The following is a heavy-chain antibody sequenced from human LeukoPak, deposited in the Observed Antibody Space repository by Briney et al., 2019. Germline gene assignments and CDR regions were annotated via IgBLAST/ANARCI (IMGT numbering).Heavy chain of an antibody. CDR1: GFIFDDYA. CDR3: AKGGGGRLIYYYYMDV. D-gene: IGHD3-16*01. CDR2: ISWDSDSI. J-gene: IGHJ6*03. Sequence: PGRSLRLSCAASGFIFDDYAMHWVRQAPGKGLEWVSGISWDSDSIDYADSVKGRFTISRDNAKNSLYLQMNSLRAEDMALYYCAKGGGGRLIYYYYMDVWGKGTTVTVSS. V-gene: IGHV3-9*03.